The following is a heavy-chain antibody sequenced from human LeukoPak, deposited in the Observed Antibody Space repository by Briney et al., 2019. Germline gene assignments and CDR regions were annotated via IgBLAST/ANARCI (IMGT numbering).Heavy chain of an antibody. CDR1: GGSISSYY. V-gene: IGHV4-4*07. J-gene: IGHJ5*02. CDR3: ARSRIAVAGIVWYWFDP. D-gene: IGHD6-19*01. Sequence: SETLSLTCTVSGGSISSYYWSWIRQPAEKGLEWIGRIYTSGSTNYNPSLKSRVTMSVDTSKNQFSLKLSSVTAADTAVYYCARSRIAVAGIVWYWFDPWGQGTLVTVSS. CDR2: IYTSGST.